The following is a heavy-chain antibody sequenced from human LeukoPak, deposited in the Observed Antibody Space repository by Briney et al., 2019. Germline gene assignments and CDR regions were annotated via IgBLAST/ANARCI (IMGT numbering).Heavy chain of an antibody. V-gene: IGHV3-23*01. J-gene: IGHJ4*02. Sequence: GGSLRLSCVASGFTFSSYAMSWVRQAPGKGLEWVSAISGSGGSTYYADSVKGRFTISRDNSKSTLYLQMNSLRAEDTAVYYCAKRQPELLWFGELLYGGPFDYWGQGTLVTVSS. CDR1: GFTFSSYA. D-gene: IGHD3-10*01. CDR2: ISGSGGST. CDR3: AKRQPELLWFGELLYGGPFDY.